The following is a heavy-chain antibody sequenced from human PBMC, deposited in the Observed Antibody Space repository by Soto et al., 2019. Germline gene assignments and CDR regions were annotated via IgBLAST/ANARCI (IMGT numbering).Heavy chain of an antibody. J-gene: IGHJ5*02. CDR2: IYYSGST. CDR3: ARELPDKLHNWFDP. CDR1: GGSISSGGYY. V-gene: IGHV4-31*03. Sequence: PSETLSLTCTVSGGSISSGGYYWSWIRQHPGKGLEWIGYIYYSGSTYYNPSLKSRVTISVDTSKNQFSLKLSSVTAADTAVYYCARELPDKLHNWFDPWGQGTLVTVSS. D-gene: IGHD2-15*01.